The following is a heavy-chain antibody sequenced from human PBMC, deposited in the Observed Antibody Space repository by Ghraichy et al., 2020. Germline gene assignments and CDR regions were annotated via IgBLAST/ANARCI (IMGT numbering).Heavy chain of an antibody. CDR2: ISSNTVTT. J-gene: IGHJ4*02. D-gene: IGHD1-1*01. Sequence: GSLRLSCAASGFTFSNYGMHWVRQAPGKGLEWVAVISSNTVTTYYADSVKGRFTISRDNSKNTLYLQMNSLRPEDTALYYCTKEGTRGYKSFDYWGQGTPVTVSS. CDR3: TKEGTRGYKSFDY. CDR1: GFTFSNYG. V-gene: IGHV3-30*18.